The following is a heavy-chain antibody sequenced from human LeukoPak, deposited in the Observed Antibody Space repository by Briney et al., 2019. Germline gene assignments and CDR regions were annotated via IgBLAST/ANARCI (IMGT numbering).Heavy chain of an antibody. Sequence: SXXAXGFSLSSYAMSWVRQAPGKGLEWVSAISSTDAGTYHADSVRGRFTISRDSSKNTLYLQMNSLRAEDAAVYYXXXXXXTXXRXXYCYPFDYWGQGTLVTVSS. D-gene: IGHD3-22*01. CDR1: GFSLSSYA. V-gene: IGHV3-23*01. J-gene: IGHJ4*02. CDR2: ISSTDAGT. CDR3: XXXXXTXXRXXYCYPFDY.